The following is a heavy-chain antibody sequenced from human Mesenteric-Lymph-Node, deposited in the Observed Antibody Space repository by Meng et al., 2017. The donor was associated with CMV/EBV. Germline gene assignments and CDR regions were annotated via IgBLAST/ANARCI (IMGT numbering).Heavy chain of an antibody. CDR1: GFTFSSYG. Sequence: GGSLRLSCAASGFTFSSYGMHWVRQAPGKGLEWVAFIRYDGSNKYYADSVKGRFTISRDNSKNTLYLQMNSLRAEDTAVYYCARDGRDFWSGYPETSYYYYGMDVWGQGTTVTVSS. CDR3: ARDGRDFWSGYPETSYYYYGMDV. V-gene: IGHV3-30*02. CDR2: IRYDGSNK. J-gene: IGHJ6*02. D-gene: IGHD3-3*01.